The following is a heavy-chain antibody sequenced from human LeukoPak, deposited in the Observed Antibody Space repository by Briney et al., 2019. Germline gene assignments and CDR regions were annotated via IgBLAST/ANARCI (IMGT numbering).Heavy chain of an antibody. J-gene: IGHJ5*02. CDR3: ARDWDGRSDCFDP. CDR2: IRGRSDDI. D-gene: IGHD1-26*01. Sequence: ASVKVSFKASGYTFSTFGISWVRQAPGHGLEWMGYIRGRSDDINCAQNFEVRLTMTTDTSTSTAYMELVSLTSDDTAVYYCARDWDGRSDCFDPWGQGTLVIVSS. V-gene: IGHV1-18*01. CDR1: GYTFSTFG.